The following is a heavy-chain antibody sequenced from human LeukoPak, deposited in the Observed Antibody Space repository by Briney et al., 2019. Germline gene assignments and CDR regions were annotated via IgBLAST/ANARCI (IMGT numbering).Heavy chain of an antibody. J-gene: IGHJ4*02. D-gene: IGHD7-27*01. Sequence: SETLSLTCTVSGYFISSGYYWGWIRQPPGKGLQWIGSIHHSGSTYYNPSLKSRVTISADTSKNQFSLELYSVTAADTAVYYCATRKLGNDYWGQGTLVTVSS. V-gene: IGHV4-38-2*02. CDR1: GYFISSGYY. CDR2: IHHSGST. CDR3: ATRKLGNDY.